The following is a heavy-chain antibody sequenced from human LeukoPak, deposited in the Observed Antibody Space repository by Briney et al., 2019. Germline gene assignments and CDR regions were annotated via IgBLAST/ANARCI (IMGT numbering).Heavy chain of an antibody. D-gene: IGHD5-24*01. CDR1: GFTFSSYE. CDR2: IWYDGSNK. CDR3: ARDGRDGYNYYFDY. J-gene: IGHJ4*02. V-gene: IGHV3-33*08. Sequence: PGGSLRLSCAGSGFTFSSYEMNWVRQAPGKGLEWVAVIWYDGSNKYYADSVKGRFTISRDNSKNTLYLQMNSLRAEDTAVYYCARDGRDGYNYYFDYWGQGTLVTVSS.